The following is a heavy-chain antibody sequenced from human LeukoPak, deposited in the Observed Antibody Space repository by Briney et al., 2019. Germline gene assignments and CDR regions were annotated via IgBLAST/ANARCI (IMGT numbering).Heavy chain of an antibody. Sequence: SETLSLTCTVSGGSISSSSYYWGWIRQPPGKGLEWIGSIYYSGSTYCNPSLKSRVTISVDTSKNQFSLKLSSVTAADTAVYYCARAIAGGYSSSWYMDYWGQGTLVTVSS. CDR1: GGSISSSSYY. D-gene: IGHD6-13*01. CDR3: ARAIAGGYSSSWYMDY. CDR2: IYYSGST. J-gene: IGHJ4*02. V-gene: IGHV4-39*01.